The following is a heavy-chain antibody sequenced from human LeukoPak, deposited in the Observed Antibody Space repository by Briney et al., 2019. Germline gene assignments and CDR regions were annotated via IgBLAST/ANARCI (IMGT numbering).Heavy chain of an antibody. CDR2: ISNSGST. D-gene: IGHD1-26*01. CDR3: ARGVGVIIS. Sequence: PSQTLSLTCTVSGASISSYYWSWIRQPPGKGLEWIGYISNSGSTKYNPSLKSRVTISVDTSKNHFSLKLSSVTAADTAVYYCARGVGVIISWGQGTLVTVSS. J-gene: IGHJ5*02. CDR1: GASISSYY. V-gene: IGHV4-59*01.